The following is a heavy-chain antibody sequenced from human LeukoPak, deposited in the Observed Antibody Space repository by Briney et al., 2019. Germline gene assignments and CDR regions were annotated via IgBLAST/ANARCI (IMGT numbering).Heavy chain of an antibody. CDR3: AKAIRTSCYGCNMDV. V-gene: IGHV3-23*01. CDR1: GFTFSSYA. CDR2: ISASGGST. D-gene: IGHD2-2*01. Sequence: PGGSLRLSCAASGFTFSSYAMNWVRQAPEKGLEWVSTISASGGSTYHAVSVKGRSTISRDNSKNTLYLQMNTLRAEDTAVYYCAKAIRTSCYGCNMDVWGEGTTVTVSS. J-gene: IGHJ6*03.